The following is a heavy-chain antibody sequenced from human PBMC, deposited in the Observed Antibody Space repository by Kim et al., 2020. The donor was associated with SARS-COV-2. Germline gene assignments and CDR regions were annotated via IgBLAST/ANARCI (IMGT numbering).Heavy chain of an antibody. Sequence: GGSLRLSCAGSGFTFSDYVLTWVRQAPGKGLEWVASISGRNDATFYAESVRGRFTISRDNSRSTVFLQVNSLRVDDTAVYFCAKDGVFQAYSSGSFLTHWGQGTLVTVAS. D-gene: IGHD3-10*01. CDR3: AKDGVFQAYSSGSFLTH. J-gene: IGHJ4*02. CDR2: ISGRNDAT. V-gene: IGHV3-23*01. CDR1: GFTFSDYV.